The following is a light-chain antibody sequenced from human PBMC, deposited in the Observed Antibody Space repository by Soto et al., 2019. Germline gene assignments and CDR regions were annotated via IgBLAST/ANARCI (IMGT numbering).Light chain of an antibody. CDR3: QQYGISSCT. V-gene: IGKV3-20*01. J-gene: IGKJ1*01. CDR2: GAS. CDR1: QSVSSSY. Sequence: EIVLTQSPGTLSLSPGERATLSCMASQSVSSSYFAWYQQRFGQATRLLIYGASSRATGIPDRFSGSGSGTDFPVNISRLEPEDWAVYNCQQYGISSCTFGQGTNVEIK.